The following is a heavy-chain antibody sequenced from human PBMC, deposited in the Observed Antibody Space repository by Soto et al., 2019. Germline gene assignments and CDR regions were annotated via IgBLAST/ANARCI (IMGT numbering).Heavy chain of an antibody. CDR3: ARIPVDTSMINWFDP. D-gene: IGHD5-18*01. Sequence: SETLSLTCTVSGGSVSSGDYYWSWIRQPPGKELEWIGSIYYSGSTHYNPSLKSRAPISIDTTKNQFSLKFTSVTANDSAVYYCARIPVDTSMINWFDPCSEGAPVTVCS. J-gene: IGHJ5*02. CDR1: GGSVSSGDYY. V-gene: IGHV4-61*08. CDR2: IYYSGST.